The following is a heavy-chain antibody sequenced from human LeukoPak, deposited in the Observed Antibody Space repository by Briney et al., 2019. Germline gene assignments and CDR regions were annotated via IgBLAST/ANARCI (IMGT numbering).Heavy chain of an antibody. CDR2: IYHSGST. D-gene: IGHD2-2*01. Sequence: SETLSLTCAVSGGSISSGGYSWSWIRQPPGKGLEWIGYIYHSGSTYYNPSLKSRVTISVDTSKNQFSLKLSSVTAADTAVYYCASYYARPHWFDPWGQGTLVTVSS. J-gene: IGHJ5*02. CDR3: ASYYARPHWFDP. V-gene: IGHV4-30-2*05. CDR1: GGSISSGGYS.